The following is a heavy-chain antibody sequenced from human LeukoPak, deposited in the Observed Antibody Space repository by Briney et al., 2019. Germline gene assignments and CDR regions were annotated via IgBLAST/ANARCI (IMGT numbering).Heavy chain of an antibody. CDR2: MSGSGTST. CDR1: GFTFGNFA. D-gene: IGHD2/OR15-2a*01. Sequence: PGGSLRLSCAASGFTFGNFAMSWVRQAPGKGLEWVSAMSGSGTSTYYADSVKGRFTISRDNSKSTLYLQLNSLRVEDTAVYYCAKDPASMGFAMDIWGQGTTVTVSS. CDR3: AKDPASMGFAMDI. J-gene: IGHJ6*02. V-gene: IGHV3-23*01.